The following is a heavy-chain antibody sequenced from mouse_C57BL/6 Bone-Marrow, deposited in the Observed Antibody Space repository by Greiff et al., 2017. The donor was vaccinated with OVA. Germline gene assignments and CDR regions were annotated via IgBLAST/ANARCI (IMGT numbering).Heavy chain of an antibody. V-gene: IGHV2-3*01. Sequence: VQLQQSGPGLVAPSQSLSITCTVSGFSLTSYGVSWVRQPPGKGLEWLGVIWGDGSTNYHSALISRLSISKDNSKSQVFLKLNSMQTDDTATYYCAKEVDSSGYVPFAYWGQGTLVTVSA. CDR2: IWGDGST. CDR3: AKEVDSSGYVPFAY. J-gene: IGHJ3*01. CDR1: GFSLTSYG. D-gene: IGHD3-2*02.